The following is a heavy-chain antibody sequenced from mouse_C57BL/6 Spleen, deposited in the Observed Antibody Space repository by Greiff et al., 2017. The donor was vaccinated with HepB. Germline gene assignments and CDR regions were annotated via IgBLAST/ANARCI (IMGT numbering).Heavy chain of an antibody. CDR1: GYTFTDYY. V-gene: IGHV1-26*01. Sequence: VQLQQSGPELVKPGASVKISCKASGYTFTDYYMNWVKQSHGKSLEWIGDINPNNGGTSYNQKFKGKATLTVDKSSSTAYMELRSLTSEDSAVYYCASLQEDAMDYWGQGTSVTVSS. D-gene: IGHD2-10*01. CDR2: INPNNGGT. CDR3: ASLQEDAMDY. J-gene: IGHJ4*01.